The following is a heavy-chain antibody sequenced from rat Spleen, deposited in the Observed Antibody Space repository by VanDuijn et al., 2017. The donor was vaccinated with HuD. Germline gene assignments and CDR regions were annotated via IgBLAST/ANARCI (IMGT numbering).Heavy chain of an antibody. Sequence: EVRLVESGGGLVQPGRSLKVSCAASGFTFSDYYMAWVRQAPTKGLEWVASISYDGGSTYYRDSVKGRFTVSRDNAENTVYLQMNSLRSEDTATYYCAKDRDGGFAFDYWGRGVMVTVSS. CDR2: ISYDGGST. CDR3: AKDRDGGFAFDY. CDR1: GFTFSDYY. V-gene: IGHV5-20*01. D-gene: IGHD1-11*01. J-gene: IGHJ2*01.